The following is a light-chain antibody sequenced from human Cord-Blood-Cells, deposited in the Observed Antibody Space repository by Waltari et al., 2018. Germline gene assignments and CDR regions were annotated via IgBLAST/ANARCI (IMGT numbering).Light chain of an antibody. J-gene: IGKJ1*01. Sequence: DIVMTQSPDSLAVSLGARATINCKSSQSVLYSSNNNNYLAWYQQKPGQPPKLLIYWASTRESGVPDRFSGSGSGTDFTLTISSLQAEDVAVYYCQQYYSTPPTFGQGTKVEIK. CDR2: WAS. CDR1: QSVLYSSNNNNY. CDR3: QQYYSTPPT. V-gene: IGKV4-1*01.